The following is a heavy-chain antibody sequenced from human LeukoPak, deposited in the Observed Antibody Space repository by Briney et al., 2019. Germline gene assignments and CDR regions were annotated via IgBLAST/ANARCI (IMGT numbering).Heavy chain of an antibody. CDR2: IYYSGST. V-gene: IGHV4-59*01. D-gene: IGHD3-3*01. Sequence: PSETLSLICTVSGGSISSYYWSWIRQPPGKGLEWIGYIYYSGSTNYNPSLKSRVTISVDTSKNQFSLKLSSVTAADTAVYYCARLTYYDFWSGSFYYYGMDVWGQGTTVTVSS. CDR1: GGSISSYY. J-gene: IGHJ6*02. CDR3: ARLTYYDFWSGSFYYYGMDV.